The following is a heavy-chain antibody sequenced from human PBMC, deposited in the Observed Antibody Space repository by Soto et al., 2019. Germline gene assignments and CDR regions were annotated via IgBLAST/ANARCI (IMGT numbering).Heavy chain of an antibody. CDR2: ISWNSGSI. J-gene: IGHJ4*02. V-gene: IGHV3-9*01. CDR3: AKGGYNWYSYLDY. Sequence: EVQLVESGGGLVQPGRSLRLSCAASGFTFDDYAMHWVRQAPGKGLEWVSGISWNSGSIDYADSVKGRFTISRDNAKNSLYLQMNSLRAEDTALYYGAKGGYNWYSYLDYWGQVTLVTVSS. D-gene: IGHD1-7*01. CDR1: GFTFDDYA.